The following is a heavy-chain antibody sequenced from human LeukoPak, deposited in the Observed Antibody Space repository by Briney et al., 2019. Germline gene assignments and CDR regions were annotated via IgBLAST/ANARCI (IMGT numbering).Heavy chain of an antibody. CDR3: AKPNYSEY. J-gene: IGHJ4*02. CDR2: IRYDGGNK. CDR1: GFTFSNYG. Sequence: GGSLRLSCAASGFTFSNYGMHWVRQAPGKGLEWVAFIRYDGGNKYYADSVKGRFTISRDNSKNTLYLQMNSLRAEDTAVYYCAKPNYSEYWGQGTLVTVSS. D-gene: IGHD4-11*01. V-gene: IGHV3-30*02.